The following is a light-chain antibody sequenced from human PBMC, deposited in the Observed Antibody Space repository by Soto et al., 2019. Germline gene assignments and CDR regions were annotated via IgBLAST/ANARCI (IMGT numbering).Light chain of an antibody. CDR3: QQYNDWPWT. Sequence: IVMTQSPATLSVSPGERAALSFRASQSVRSNLAWFQQKPGQAPRLLVYGASYRAIGIPARFSGSGSGTEFSLTVSSLQSEDFAVYYCQQYNDWPWTFGQGTKVDIK. J-gene: IGKJ1*01. CDR2: GAS. CDR1: QSVRSN. V-gene: IGKV3-15*01.